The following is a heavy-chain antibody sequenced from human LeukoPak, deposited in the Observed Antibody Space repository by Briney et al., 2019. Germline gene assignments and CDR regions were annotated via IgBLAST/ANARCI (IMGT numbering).Heavy chain of an antibody. CDR2: VRYDGDNK. CDR3: ARPHLNGKDYYNWDV. J-gene: IGHJ6*03. V-gene: IGHV3-30*02. CDR1: GFTFSSYA. D-gene: IGHD1-1*01. Sequence: GGSLRLSCAASGFTFSSYAMNWVRQAPGKGLEWVAFVRYDGDNKYYADSVKGRFTISRDSSKNTLYLQMNSLRAEVTAVYYCARPHLNGKDYYNWDVGEKGTTFPVS.